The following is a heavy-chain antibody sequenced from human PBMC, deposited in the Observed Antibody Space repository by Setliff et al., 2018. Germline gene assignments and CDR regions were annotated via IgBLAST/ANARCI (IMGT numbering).Heavy chain of an antibody. CDR1: GYRLIEVS. Sequence: ASVKVSCKVSGYRLIEVSMHWVRQAPGKRLEWMGGFDPEDGETIYAQKFQGRVTMTEDTSTDTAYMELSSLRSEDTAVYYCAREWGSNGWAFDIWGQGTMVTVS. V-gene: IGHV1-24*01. CDR3: AREWGSNGWAFDI. CDR2: FDPEDGET. J-gene: IGHJ3*02. D-gene: IGHD3-16*01.